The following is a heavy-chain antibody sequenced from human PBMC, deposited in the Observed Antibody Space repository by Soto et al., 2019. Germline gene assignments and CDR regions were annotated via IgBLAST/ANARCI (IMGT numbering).Heavy chain of an antibody. D-gene: IGHD2-21*01. V-gene: IGHV4-4*07. Sequence: SETLSLTCIVSGGSISEKYWNWVRQPPGKGLEWIGLIFANGHTDYNPSLKSRVTMSVDASKNQFSLRLTYMTAADTAVYYCVASLAAYGLNWLDHWGRGTLVT. J-gene: IGHJ5*02. CDR3: VASLAAYGLNWLDH. CDR2: IFANGHT. CDR1: GGSISEKY.